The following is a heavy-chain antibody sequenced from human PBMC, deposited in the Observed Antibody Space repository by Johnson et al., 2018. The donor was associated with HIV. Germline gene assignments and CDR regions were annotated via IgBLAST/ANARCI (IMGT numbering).Heavy chain of an antibody. J-gene: IGHJ3*02. V-gene: IGHV3-NL1*01. CDR2: ISWDGGST. D-gene: IGHD1-7*01. CDR1: GFTFSNYA. CDR3: AKWGTITGTTGVFDI. Sequence: QVQLVESGGGVVQPGRSLRLSCTASGFTFSNYAIHWVRQAPGKGLEWVSLISWDGGSTYYADSVKGRFTISRDNSKNTLYLQMNSLRAEDTAVYYCAKWGTITGTTGVFDIWGQGTMVTVSS.